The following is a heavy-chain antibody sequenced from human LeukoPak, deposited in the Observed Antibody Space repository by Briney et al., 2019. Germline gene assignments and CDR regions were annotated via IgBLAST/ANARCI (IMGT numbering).Heavy chain of an antibody. CDR1: GFTFSSYA. J-gene: IGHJ4*02. CDR2: ISGSGGST. CDR3: AKEVVVVITTPTEAGFDY. D-gene: IGHD3-22*01. Sequence: GGSLRLFCAASGFTFSSYAMSWVRQAPGKGLEWVSAISGSGGSTYYADSVRGRFTISRDNSKNTLYLQMNSLRAEDTAVYYCAKEVVVVITTPTEAGFDYWGQGTLVTVSS. V-gene: IGHV3-23*01.